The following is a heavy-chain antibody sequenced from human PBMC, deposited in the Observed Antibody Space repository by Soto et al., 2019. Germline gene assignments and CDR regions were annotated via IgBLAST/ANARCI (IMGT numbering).Heavy chain of an antibody. CDR2: IYHGGNI. V-gene: IGHV4-4*02. J-gene: IGHJ2*01. CDR3: ARRIYGDWYFDL. D-gene: IGHD3-16*01. Sequence: QVQLQESGPGLVKPSGTLSLTCAVSGASTSSSNWWSWVRQPPGKGLEWVGEIYHGGNINYNPSLKSRVTISVDKSRNQFSLIVSSVTAADTAVYYCARRIYGDWYFDLWGRGTLVTVSS. CDR1: GASTSSSNW.